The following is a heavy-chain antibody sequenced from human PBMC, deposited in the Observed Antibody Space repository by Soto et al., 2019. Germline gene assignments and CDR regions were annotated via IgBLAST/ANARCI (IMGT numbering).Heavy chain of an antibody. CDR3: ARGLEVVVAAVPFYFDY. CDR2: IYYSGST. J-gene: IGHJ4*02. CDR1: GGSISSGGYY. V-gene: IGHV4-31*03. Sequence: SETLSLTCTVSGGSISSGGYYWSWIRQHPGKGLEWIGYIYYSGSTYYNPSLKSRVTISVDTSKNQFSLKLSSVTAADTAVYYCARGLEVVVAAVPFYFDYWGQGTLVTVSS. D-gene: IGHD2-15*01.